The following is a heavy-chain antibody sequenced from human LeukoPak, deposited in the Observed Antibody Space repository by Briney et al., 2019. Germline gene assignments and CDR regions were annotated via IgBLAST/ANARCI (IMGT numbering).Heavy chain of an antibody. CDR1: GGTFSSYA. V-gene: IGHV1-69*05. J-gene: IGHJ6*03. Sequence: SVKVSCKASGGTFSSYAISWVRQAPGQGLEWMGRIIPIFGTANYAQKFQGRVTITTDESTSTAYMELSSLRSEDTAVYYYATRGYCSSTSCPRTQYYYYYYMDVWGKGTTVTVSS. D-gene: IGHD2-2*01. CDR3: ATRGYCSSTSCPRTQYYYYYYMDV. CDR2: IIPIFGTA.